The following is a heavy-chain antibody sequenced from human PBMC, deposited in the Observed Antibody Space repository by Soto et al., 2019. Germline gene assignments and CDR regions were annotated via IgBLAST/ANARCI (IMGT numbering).Heavy chain of an antibody. CDR1: GFTFSSYG. J-gene: IGHJ6*02. CDR3: ARDPLGMATITGYYYYGMDV. CDR2: IWYDGSNK. Sequence: QVQLVESGGGVVQPGRSLRLSCAASGFTFSSYGMHWVRQASGKGLEWVAVIWYDGSNKYYADSVKGRFTISRDNSKNTLYLQMNSLRAEDTAVYYCARDPLGMATITGYYYYGMDVWGQGTTVTVSS. V-gene: IGHV3-33*01. D-gene: IGHD5-12*01.